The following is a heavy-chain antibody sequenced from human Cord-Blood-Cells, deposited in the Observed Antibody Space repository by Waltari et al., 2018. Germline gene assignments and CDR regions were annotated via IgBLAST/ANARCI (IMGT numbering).Heavy chain of an antibody. CDR1: GCSFISYY. D-gene: IGHD6-13*01. Sequence: QVQLQASGPGVVKPSETLSHTCTVSGCSFISYYWRSLRPTPGKGLEWIGYYYYSGSTNYNPSLKSRITISVYTSKNQFSLKLSSVTAADTAVYYCARSTSIAAALGAFDIWGQGTMVTVSS. V-gene: IGHV4-59*01. CDR2: YYYSGST. J-gene: IGHJ3*02. CDR3: ARSTSIAAALGAFDI.